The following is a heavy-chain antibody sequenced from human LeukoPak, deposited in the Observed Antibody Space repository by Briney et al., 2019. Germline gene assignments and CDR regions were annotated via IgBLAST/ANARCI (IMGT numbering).Heavy chain of an antibody. J-gene: IGHJ4*02. D-gene: IGHD3-22*01. Sequence: ETLSLTCAVYGGSFSGYYWSWVRQAPGKGLEWVSAISGSGGSTYYADSVKGRFTISRDNSKNTLYLQMNSLRAEDTAVYYCAKAYYYDSSGYNDYWGQGTLVTVSS. V-gene: IGHV3-23*01. CDR1: GGSFSGYY. CDR2: ISGSGGST. CDR3: AKAYYYDSSGYNDY.